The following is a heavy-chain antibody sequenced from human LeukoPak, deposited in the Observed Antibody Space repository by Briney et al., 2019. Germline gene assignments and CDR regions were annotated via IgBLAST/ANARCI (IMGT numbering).Heavy chain of an antibody. D-gene: IGHD5-12*01. CDR3: AKEWRRDDYFDY. CDR1: GGSISSYY. J-gene: IGHJ4*02. Sequence: SETLSLTCTVSGGSISSYYWSWIRQPAGKGLEWIGRIYTSGSTNYNPSLKSQVTMSVDTSKNQFSLKLSSVTAADTAVYYCAKEWRRDDYFDYWGQGTLVTVSS. CDR2: IYTSGST. V-gene: IGHV4-4*07.